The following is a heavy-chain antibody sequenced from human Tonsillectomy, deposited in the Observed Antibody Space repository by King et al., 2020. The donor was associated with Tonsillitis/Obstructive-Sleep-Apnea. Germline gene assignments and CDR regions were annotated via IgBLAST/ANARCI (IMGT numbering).Heavy chain of an antibody. Sequence: QLQESGPGLVKPSQTLSLTCTVSGGSISSGGYYWSWIRQHPGKGLEWIGYIYYTGNTYYNPSLKSRLTISVDTSMNHFSLKLSSVTAADTAVYHCARVKFPMVRGVEMYYFDYWGQGTLVTVSS. D-gene: IGHD3-10*01. J-gene: IGHJ4*02. CDR1: GGSISSGGYY. CDR2: IYYTGNT. V-gene: IGHV4-31*03. CDR3: ARVKFPMVRGVEMYYFDY.